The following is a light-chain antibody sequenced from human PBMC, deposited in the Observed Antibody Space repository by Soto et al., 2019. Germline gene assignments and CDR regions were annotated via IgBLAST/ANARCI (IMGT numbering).Light chain of an antibody. CDR1: SSDVGGYNY. Sequence: QSALTRSASVSGSPGQSMTISCTGTSSDVGGYNYVSWYQQLPGKAPKLMIYDVSNRPSGVSNRFSGSKSGNTASLMISGLQAEDEADYYCSSYTSSSTVVFGGGTQLTVL. J-gene: IGLJ3*02. CDR3: SSYTSSSTVV. CDR2: DVS. V-gene: IGLV2-14*01.